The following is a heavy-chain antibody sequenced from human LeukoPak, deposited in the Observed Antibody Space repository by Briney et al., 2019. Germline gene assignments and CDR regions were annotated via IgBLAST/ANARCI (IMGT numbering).Heavy chain of an antibody. CDR1: GFSFSSYV. Sequence: PGGSLRLSCAASGFSFSSYVMHWVRQAPGKGLEWVALTSSDGSNKYYADSVKGRFTISRDNYTLYLQMNSLRAEDTAVYYCARGRPYWYFDLWGRGTLVTVSS. CDR3: ARGRPYWYFDL. J-gene: IGHJ2*01. CDR2: TSSDGSNK. V-gene: IGHV3-30*14.